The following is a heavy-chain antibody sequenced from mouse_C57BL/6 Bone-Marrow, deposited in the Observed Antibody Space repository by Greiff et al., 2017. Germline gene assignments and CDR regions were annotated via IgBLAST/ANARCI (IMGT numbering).Heavy chain of an antibody. V-gene: IGHV1-69*01. J-gene: IGHJ4*01. CDR3: ARGYDDAMDY. Sequence: QVQLQQPGAELVMPGASVKLSCKASGYTFTSYWMHWVKQRPGQGLEWIGEIDPSDSYTNYNQKFKGKSTLTVDKSSSTAYMQLSSLTSEDSAVXYCARGYDDAMDYWGQGTSVTVSS. CDR2: IDPSDSYT. CDR1: GYTFTSYW. D-gene: IGHD2-2*01.